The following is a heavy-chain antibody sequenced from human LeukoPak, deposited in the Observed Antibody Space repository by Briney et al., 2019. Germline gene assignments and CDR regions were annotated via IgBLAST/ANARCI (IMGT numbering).Heavy chain of an antibody. CDR3: ARVMMGATVTTFHYYCMDV. Sequence: GGSLRLSCAACGFTFSHYSIDWVRQAPGKGLERVASITRSSSHIYYADSVKGRFTIARDNAKNEVYLQMNSLRAEDTAIYYCARVMMGATVTTFHYYCMDVWGVGTTVTVSS. J-gene: IGHJ6*03. CDR1: GFTFSHYS. V-gene: IGHV3-21*01. CDR2: ITRSSSHI. D-gene: IGHD4-11*01.